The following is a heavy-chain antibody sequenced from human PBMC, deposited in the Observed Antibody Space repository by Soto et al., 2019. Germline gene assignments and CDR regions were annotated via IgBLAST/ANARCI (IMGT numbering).Heavy chain of an antibody. CDR3: ARDGGSYGHFDY. D-gene: IGHD2-15*01. J-gene: IGHJ4*02. Sequence: SETLSLTCTVSGGSISTYYWNWIRQPPGRGLEWIGYIYYSGNTNYNPSLKSRVTMSVDTSKDEFSLKVSSVTAADTAVYYCARDGGSYGHFDYWGQGILVTVSS. V-gene: IGHV4-59*12. CDR1: GGSISTYY. CDR2: IYYSGNT.